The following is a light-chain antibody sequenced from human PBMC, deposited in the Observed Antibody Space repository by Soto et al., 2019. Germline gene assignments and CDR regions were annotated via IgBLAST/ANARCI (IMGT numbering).Light chain of an antibody. V-gene: IGKV3-20*01. CDR1: QSVSSSY. CDR2: GAS. J-gene: IGKJ1*01. Sequence: EIVLTQSPGTLSLSPGERATLSCRASQSVSSSYLAWYQQKPGQAPRLLTYGASSRATGIPDRFSGSGSGTDFPLTIRGLEPEDFGVYYCQQYGSAPRTFGRGTKVEI. CDR3: QQYGSAPRT.